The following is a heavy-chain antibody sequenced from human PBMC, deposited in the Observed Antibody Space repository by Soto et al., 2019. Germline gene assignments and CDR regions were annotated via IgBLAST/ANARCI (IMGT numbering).Heavy chain of an antibody. V-gene: IGHV4-59*08. CDR3: ASMTTVVAD. D-gene: IGHD4-17*01. CDR1: GGSISSYS. Sequence: QVQLQESGPGLVKPSETLSLTCTVSGGSISSYSWNWIRQPPGKGLEWIGYIYYSGSTNYNPSLKSRVTISVDTSKNQCSLKLSSVTAADTAVYYCASMTTVVADWGQGMLVTVSS. J-gene: IGHJ4*02. CDR2: IYYSGST.